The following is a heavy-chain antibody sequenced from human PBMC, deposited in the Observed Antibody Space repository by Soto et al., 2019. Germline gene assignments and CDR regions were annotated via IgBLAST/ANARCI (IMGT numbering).Heavy chain of an antibody. CDR1: GFTFSSYW. D-gene: IGHD3-10*01. J-gene: IGHJ6*04. CDR3: ARAGYYGSGVDV. CDR2: INSDGGTT. Sequence: GGSLRLSCAASGFTFSSYWMNWVRQAPGKGLVWVSRINSDGGTTNYADSVKGRFTISRDNAKNTLYLQMNSLRGEDTAVYYCARAGYYGSGVDVWGKGTTVTVSS. V-gene: IGHV3-74*01.